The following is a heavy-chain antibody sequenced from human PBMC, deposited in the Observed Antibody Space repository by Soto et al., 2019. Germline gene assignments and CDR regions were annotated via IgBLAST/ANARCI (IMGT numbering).Heavy chain of an antibody. J-gene: IGHJ4*02. CDR3: ARLYHGSGTYYFDY. V-gene: IGHV4-59*01. CDR1: GGSISSYY. D-gene: IGHD3-10*01. Sequence: QVQLQESGPGLVKPSETLSLTCTVSGGSISSYYWSWIRQPPGKGLEWVGYIYYSGSTNYNPSLKSRVTIAVDTSKNQFSLRLSSATAADTAVYYCARLYHGSGTYYFDYWGQGTLVTVSS. CDR2: IYYSGST.